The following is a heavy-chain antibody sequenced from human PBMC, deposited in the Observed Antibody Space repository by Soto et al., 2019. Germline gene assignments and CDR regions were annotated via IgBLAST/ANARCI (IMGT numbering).Heavy chain of an antibody. CDR3: AKDRGSITYTWFDP. D-gene: IGHD2-2*01. CDR1: GFTFSSYA. CDR2: ISGSGANT. J-gene: IGHJ5*02. Sequence: EVQLLESGGGLVRPGGSLRLSCSASGFTFSSYAMSWVRQTPGKGLEWVSAISGSGANTYYADSVKGRFTISRDNSKNTLYLQMNSLRAEDTAIYFCAKDRGSITYTWFDPWGQGTLVTVSS. V-gene: IGHV3-23*01.